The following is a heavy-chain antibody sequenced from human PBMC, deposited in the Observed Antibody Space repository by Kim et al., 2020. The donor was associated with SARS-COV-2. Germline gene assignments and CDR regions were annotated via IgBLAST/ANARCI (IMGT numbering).Heavy chain of an antibody. CDR3: ARRASYYDSSGYYYYFDY. J-gene: IGHJ4*02. D-gene: IGHD3-22*01. Sequence: GESLKISCKGSGYSFTSYWIGWVRQMPGKGLEWMGIIYPGDSDTRYSPSFQGQVTISADKSISTAYLQWSSLRASDTALYYCARRASYYDSSGYYYYFDYWGQGTLVTVSS. CDR2: IYPGDSDT. V-gene: IGHV5-51*01. CDR1: GYSFTSYW.